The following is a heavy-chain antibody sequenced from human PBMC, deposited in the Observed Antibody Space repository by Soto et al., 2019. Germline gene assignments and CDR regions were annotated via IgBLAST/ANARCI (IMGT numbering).Heavy chain of an antibody. V-gene: IGHV1-69*12. J-gene: IGHJ4*02. CDR2: IIPILGTA. Sequence: QVQLVQSGAEVKKPGSSVKVSCKASGGTFSSYAISWVRQAPGQGLEWIGGIIPILGTANYSQKFQGRVTITADESMSTAYMELSSLRSEDTAVYYCDVAFVSGWASVDYWGQGTLVTVSS. D-gene: IGHD3-3*01. CDR1: GGTFSSYA. CDR3: DVAFVSGWASVDY.